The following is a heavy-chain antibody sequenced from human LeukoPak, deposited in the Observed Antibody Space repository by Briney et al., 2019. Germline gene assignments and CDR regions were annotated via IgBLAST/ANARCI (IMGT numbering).Heavy chain of an antibody. CDR2: IYYSGST. V-gene: IGHV4-59*12. CDR3: ARVGELRYPYYYYYMDV. D-gene: IGHD1-7*01. J-gene: IGHJ6*03. CDR1: GGSISSYY. Sequence: PSETLSLTCTVSGGSISSYYWSWIRQPPGKGLEWIGYIYYSGSTNYNPSLKSRVTISVDTSKNQFSLKLSSVTAADTAVYYCARVGELRYPYYYYYMDVWGKGTTVTISS.